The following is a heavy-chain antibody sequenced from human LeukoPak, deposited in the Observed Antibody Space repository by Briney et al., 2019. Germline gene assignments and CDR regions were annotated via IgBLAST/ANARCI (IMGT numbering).Heavy chain of an antibody. CDR3: AKDLNMYVNFWGSGAFDY. V-gene: IGHV1-18*01. J-gene: IGHJ4*02. CDR1: GGTFSSYA. D-gene: IGHD3-3*01. Sequence: GASVTVSFKASGGTFSSYAISWVRQAPGQGLEGMGWISAYNGNTNYAQKLQGRVTMTTDTSTNTAYMELRSLRSDDTAVYYCAKDLNMYVNFWGSGAFDYWGQGTLVTVSS. CDR2: ISAYNGNT.